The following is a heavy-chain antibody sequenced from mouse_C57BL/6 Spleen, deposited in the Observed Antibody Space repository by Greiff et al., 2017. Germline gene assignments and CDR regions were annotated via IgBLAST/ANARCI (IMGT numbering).Heavy chain of an antibody. J-gene: IGHJ1*03. Sequence: QVQLKQPGAELVKPGASVKVSCKASGYTFTSYWMHWVKQRPGQGLEWIGRIHPSDSDTNYNQKFKGKATLTVDKSSSTAYMQLSSLTSEDSAVYYCAIQATVVIRYWYFDVWAQGPRSPSPQ. D-gene: IGHD1-1*01. CDR3: AIQATVVIRYWYFDV. CDR1: GYTFTSYW. V-gene: IGHV1-74*01. CDR2: IHPSDSDT.